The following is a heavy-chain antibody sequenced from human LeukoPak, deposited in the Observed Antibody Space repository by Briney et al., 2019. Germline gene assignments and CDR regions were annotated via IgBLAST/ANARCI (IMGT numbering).Heavy chain of an antibody. CDR3: ARVQLAWFGGLSYFDY. D-gene: IGHD3-10*01. CDR2: INPNSGNT. J-gene: IGHJ4*02. Sequence: GASVKVSCKASGYTFTSYDINWVRQATGQGLEWMGWINPNSGNTGYAQKFQGRVTMTRNTSISTAYMELSSLRSEDTAVYYCARVQLAWFGGLSYFDYWGQGTLVTVSS. CDR1: GYTFTSYD. V-gene: IGHV1-8*01.